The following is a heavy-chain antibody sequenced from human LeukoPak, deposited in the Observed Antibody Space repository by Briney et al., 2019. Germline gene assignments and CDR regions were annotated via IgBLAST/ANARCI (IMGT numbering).Heavy chain of an antibody. CDR3: ARAVVVVAATLNY. CDR2: IKYDESEK. J-gene: IGHJ4*02. D-gene: IGHD2-15*01. Sequence: GGSLRLSCAASGFTFSTYWMAWVRQAPGKGLEWVANIKYDESEKYYVDSVKGRFTISRDNAKNSLFLQMNSLRAEDTAVYYCARAVVVVAATLNYWGQGTLVTVSS. V-gene: IGHV3-7*01. CDR1: GFTFSTYW.